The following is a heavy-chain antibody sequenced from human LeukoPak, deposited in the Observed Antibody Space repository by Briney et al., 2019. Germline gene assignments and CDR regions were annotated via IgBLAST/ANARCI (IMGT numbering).Heavy chain of an antibody. CDR3: AKDLCSSTSCYLDI. CDR1: GFTFNNYG. D-gene: IGHD2-2*01. J-gene: IGHJ3*02. CDR2: IRYDGSKK. V-gene: IGHV3-30*02. Sequence: HPGGSLRLSCAASGFTFNNYGMHWVRQAPGRGLEWVAFIRYDGSKKYYADSVRGRFTISRDNSKNTLYLQVNSLRVEDTAVHYCAKDLCSSTSCYLDIWGQGAMVTVSS.